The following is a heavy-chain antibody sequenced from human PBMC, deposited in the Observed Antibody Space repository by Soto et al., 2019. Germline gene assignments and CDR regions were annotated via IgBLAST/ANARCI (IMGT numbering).Heavy chain of an antibody. J-gene: IGHJ4*02. D-gene: IGHD6-13*01. Sequence: GGSLRLSCAASGFTFSSYVMHWVLQAPGKGLEWVAVIWYDGSNKYYADSVKGRFTISRDNSKNTLYLQMNSLRAEDTAVYYCASGQQLDLYWGQGTLVTVSS. CDR2: IWYDGSNK. CDR3: ASGQQLDLY. CDR1: GFTFSSYV. V-gene: IGHV3-33*01.